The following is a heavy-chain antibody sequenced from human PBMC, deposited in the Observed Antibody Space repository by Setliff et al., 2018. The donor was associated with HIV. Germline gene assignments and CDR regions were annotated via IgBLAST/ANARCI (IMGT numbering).Heavy chain of an antibody. Sequence: GASVKVSCKASGDTFNNYAISWVRQAPGQRLEWMGWINGDNGNTRYSQEFQGRVTITRDTSASTAYMELSSLNSADMAVYYSARGGGDSSQFDHWGQGTLVTVSS. CDR2: INGDNGNT. CDR3: ARGGGDSSQFDH. J-gene: IGHJ4*02. V-gene: IGHV1-3*03. D-gene: IGHD2-21*01. CDR1: GDTFNNYA.